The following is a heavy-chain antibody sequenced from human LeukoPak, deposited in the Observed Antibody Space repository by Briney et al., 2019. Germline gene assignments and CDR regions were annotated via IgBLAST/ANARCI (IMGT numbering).Heavy chain of an antibody. CDR3: ARGLPGYRSSPPL. CDR1: GGSISSGSYY. V-gene: IGHV4-61*02. CDR2: TYTSGST. J-gene: IGHJ4*02. Sequence: SQTLSLTCTVSGGSISSGSYYWSSIRQPAGKGLEWIGRTYTSGSTNYNPSLKSRVTISVDTSKNQFSLKLSSVTAADTAVYYCARGLPGYRSSPPLWGQGTLGTVSS. D-gene: IGHD6-6*01.